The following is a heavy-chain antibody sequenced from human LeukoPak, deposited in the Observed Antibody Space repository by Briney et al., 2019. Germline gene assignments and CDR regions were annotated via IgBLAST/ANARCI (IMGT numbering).Heavy chain of an antibody. Sequence: SETLSLTCTVSGGSISSYYWSWIRQPPGKGLEWIGYIYYSGSTNYNPSLKSRVTISVDTSKNQFSLKLSSVTAADTAVYYCARITTYYGDYSMGAFGIWGQGTMVTVSS. D-gene: IGHD4-17*01. V-gene: IGHV4-59*01. CDR2: IYYSGST. J-gene: IGHJ3*02. CDR3: ARITTYYGDYSMGAFGI. CDR1: GGSISSYY.